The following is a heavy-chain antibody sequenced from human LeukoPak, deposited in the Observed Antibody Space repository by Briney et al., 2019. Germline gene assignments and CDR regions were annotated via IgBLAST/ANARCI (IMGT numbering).Heavy chain of an antibody. CDR2: INPSGGST. D-gene: IGHD6-19*01. Sequence: ASVKVSCKASGYTFATYYIQWVRQAPGQGLEWVGIINPSGGSTTYAQNFQGGVTMTRDTSTSTVYMELSSLRSEDTAVYYCATGDSGWPPRGVYWGQGTLVTVSS. CDR3: ATGDSGWPPRGVY. CDR1: GYTFATYY. J-gene: IGHJ4*02. V-gene: IGHV1-46*01.